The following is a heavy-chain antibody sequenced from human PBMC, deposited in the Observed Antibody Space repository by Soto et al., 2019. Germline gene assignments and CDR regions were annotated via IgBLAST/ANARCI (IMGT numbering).Heavy chain of an antibody. CDR3: ARPRYSSSYYYGMDV. D-gene: IGHD6-13*01. Sequence: KVSCKAPGAAFSSYAISWVRQMPGKGLEWMGIIYPGDSDTIYSPSFQGQVTISADKSISTAYLQWSSLKASDTAMFYCARPRYSSSYYYGMDVWGQGTTVTVS. J-gene: IGHJ6*02. V-gene: IGHV5-51*01. CDR2: IYPGDSDT. CDR1: GAAFSSYA.